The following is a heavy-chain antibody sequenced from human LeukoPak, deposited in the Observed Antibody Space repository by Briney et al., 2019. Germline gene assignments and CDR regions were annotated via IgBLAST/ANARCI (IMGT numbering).Heavy chain of an antibody. J-gene: IGHJ4*02. D-gene: IGHD2-21*02. CDR2: ISGTSGTI. CDR3: AKRLGDPRAFDY. V-gene: IGHV3-23*01. CDR1: GFTFSNYA. Sequence: GGSLRLSCAASGFTFSNYAMSWVRQAPGKGLEWVSGISGTSGTINYAAPVKGRFTISRDNSKNTLYLQKNSLRVDDMAVYYCAKRLGDPRAFDYWGQGTLVTVSS.